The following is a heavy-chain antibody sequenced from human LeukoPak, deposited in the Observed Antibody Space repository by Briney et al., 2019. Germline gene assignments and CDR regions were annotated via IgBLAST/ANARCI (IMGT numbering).Heavy chain of an antibody. Sequence: PSETLSLSCTVSGGSISSYYWSWIRQPPGKGLEWIGYIYYSGSTNYNPSLKSRVTISVDTSKNQFSLKLSSVTAADTAMYYCASGYDYVWGSYAFDIWGQGTMVTVSS. D-gene: IGHD3-16*01. CDR3: ASGYDYVWGSYAFDI. CDR2: IYYSGST. V-gene: IGHV4-59*01. CDR1: GGSISSYY. J-gene: IGHJ3*02.